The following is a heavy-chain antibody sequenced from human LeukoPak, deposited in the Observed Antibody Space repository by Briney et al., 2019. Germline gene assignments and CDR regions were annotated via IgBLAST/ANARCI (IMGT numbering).Heavy chain of an antibody. J-gene: IGHJ5*02. CDR2: IYHSGST. V-gene: IGHV4-30-2*01. CDR1: GGSISSGGYY. Sequence: SETLSLTCTVSGGSISSGGYYWSWIRQPPGKGLEWIGYIYHSGSTYYNPSLKSRVTISVDRSKSQFSLKLSPVTAADTAVYYCASQADYGDYGWFDPWGQGTLVTVSS. CDR3: ASQADYGDYGWFDP. D-gene: IGHD4-17*01.